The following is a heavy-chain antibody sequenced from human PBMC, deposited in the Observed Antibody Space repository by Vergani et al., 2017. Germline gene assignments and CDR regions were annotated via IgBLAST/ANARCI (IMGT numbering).Heavy chain of an antibody. CDR3: ARDDYYGSQSFDY. V-gene: IGHV1-69*18. CDR2: IIPIFDTA. J-gene: IGHJ4*02. D-gene: IGHD3-10*01. CDR1: GGTFSSYA. Sequence: QVQLVQSGAEVKKPGSSVKVSCKASGGTFSSYAISWVRQAPGQGLEWMGRIIPIFDTANYAQKFQGRGTITADESTSTAYMELSSLRSEDTAVYYCARDDYYGSQSFDYWGQGTLVTVSS.